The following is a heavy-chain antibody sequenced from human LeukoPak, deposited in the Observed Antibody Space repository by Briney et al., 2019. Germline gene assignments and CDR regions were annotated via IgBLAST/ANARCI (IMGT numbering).Heavy chain of an antibody. CDR2: IYYSGGT. CDR3: ARGIGRDGYNSYFDY. V-gene: IGHV4-59*01. CDR1: GGSISSYY. Sequence: SETLSLTCTASGGSISSYYWSWIRQPPGEGVEWIGYIYYSGGTNYNPSLKSRVTVSVDTSKNQFSLKLSSVTAADTAVYYCARGIGRDGYNSYFDYWGQGTLVTVSS. J-gene: IGHJ4*02. D-gene: IGHD5-24*01.